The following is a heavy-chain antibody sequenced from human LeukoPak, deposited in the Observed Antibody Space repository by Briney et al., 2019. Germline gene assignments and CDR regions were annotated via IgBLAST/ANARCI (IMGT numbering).Heavy chain of an antibody. J-gene: IGHJ4*02. CDR3: ARLSVLRYFMISYY. CDR2: INHSGST. Sequence: SETLSLTCAVYGGSFSGYYWSWIRQPPGKGLEWIGEINHSGSTNYNPPLRSPITISKDTSKIQFSLKLSSVTAADTAVCDCARLSVLRYFMISYYWGQGTLVTASS. D-gene: IGHD3-9*01. CDR1: GGSFSGYY. V-gene: IGHV4-34*01.